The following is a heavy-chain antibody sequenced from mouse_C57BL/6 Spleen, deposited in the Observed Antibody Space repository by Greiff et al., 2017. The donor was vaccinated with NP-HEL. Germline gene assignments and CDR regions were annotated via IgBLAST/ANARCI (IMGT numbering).Heavy chain of an antibody. CDR1: GYTFTSYW. Sequence: QVQLQQPGAELVKPGASVKVSCKASGYTFTSYWMHWVKQRPGQGLEWIGRIHPSDSDTNYTQKFKGKATLTVDKSSSTAYVQLSSLTSEDSAVYCCAIEGYYYSSSPFDYWGQGTTLTVSS. CDR2: IHPSDSDT. V-gene: IGHV1-74*01. D-gene: IGHD1-1*01. J-gene: IGHJ2*01. CDR3: AIEGYYYSSSPFDY.